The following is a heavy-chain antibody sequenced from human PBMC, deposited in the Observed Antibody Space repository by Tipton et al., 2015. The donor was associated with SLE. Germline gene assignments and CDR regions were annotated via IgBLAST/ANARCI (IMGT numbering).Heavy chain of an antibody. V-gene: IGHV3-23*03. CDR2: IYSGGSST. J-gene: IGHJ6*04. CDR1: GFTFSSYA. Sequence: GSLRLSCAASGFTFSSYAMSWVRQAPGKGLEWVSVIYSGGSSTYYADSVKGRFTISRDNSKNTLYLQMNSLRAEDTAVYYCAKADVGVRPEVWGKGTTVTVSS. CDR3: AKADVGVRPEV. D-gene: IGHD2-15*01.